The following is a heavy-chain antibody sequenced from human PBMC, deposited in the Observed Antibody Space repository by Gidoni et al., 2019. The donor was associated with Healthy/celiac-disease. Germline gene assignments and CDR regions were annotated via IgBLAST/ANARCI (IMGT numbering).Heavy chain of an antibody. V-gene: IGHV3-33*01. CDR2: IWYDGSNK. Sequence: QVQLVESGGGVVQPGRSLRLSCAASGFTFSSYGMHWVRQAPGKGLEWVAVIWYDGSNKYYADSVKGRFTISRDNSKNTLYLQMNSLRAEDTAVYYCARNGITMVRGVRFYYYYGMDVWGQGTTVTVSS. CDR1: GFTFSSYG. CDR3: ARNGITMVRGVRFYYYYGMDV. J-gene: IGHJ6*02. D-gene: IGHD3-10*01.